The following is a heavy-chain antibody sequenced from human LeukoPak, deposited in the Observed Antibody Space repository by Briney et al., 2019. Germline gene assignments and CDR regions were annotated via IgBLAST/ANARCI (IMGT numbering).Heavy chain of an antibody. CDR1: GGSISSSSYY. V-gene: IGHV4-39*07. Sequence: SETLSLTCTVSGGSISSSSYYWGWIRQPPGKGLEWIGSIYYSGSTNYNPSLKSRVTISVDTSKNQFSLKLSSVTAADTAVYYCARESPGGWFDPWGQGTLVTVSS. CDR3: ARESPGGWFDP. J-gene: IGHJ5*02. CDR2: IYYSGST. D-gene: IGHD1-14*01.